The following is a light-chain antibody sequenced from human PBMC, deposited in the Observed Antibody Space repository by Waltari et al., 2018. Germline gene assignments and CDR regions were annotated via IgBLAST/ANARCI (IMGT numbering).Light chain of an antibody. V-gene: IGKV4-1*01. CDR3: QEYYTFYT. J-gene: IGKJ2*01. CDR2: WVS. Sequence: DIVMTQSPDSLAVSLGARATINCKASQTVLYSSNNKNYLAWYQQKLGRPPKLLIYWVSTRASGVPDRFTGSGSGTDFTLTISNLQAEDVAVYYCQEYYTFYTFGQGTKLEIK. CDR1: QTVLYSSNNKNY.